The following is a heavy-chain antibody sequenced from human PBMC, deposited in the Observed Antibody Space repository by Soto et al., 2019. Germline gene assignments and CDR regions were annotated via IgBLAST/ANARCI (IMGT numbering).Heavy chain of an antibody. CDR2: IYYSGST. CDR1: GGSISSSSYY. J-gene: IGHJ6*02. Sequence: KPSETLSLTCTVSGGSISSSSYYWGWIRQPPGKGLEWIGSIYYSGSTYYNPSLKSRVTISVDTSKNQFSLKLSSVTAADTAVYYCATDTGSGSYTHYYYYGMDVWGQGTTVTVSS. CDR3: ATDTGSGSYTHYYYYGMDV. V-gene: IGHV4-39*02. D-gene: IGHD3-10*01.